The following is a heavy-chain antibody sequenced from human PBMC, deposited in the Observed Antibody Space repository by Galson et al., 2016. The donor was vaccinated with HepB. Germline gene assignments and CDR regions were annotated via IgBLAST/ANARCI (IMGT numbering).Heavy chain of an antibody. D-gene: IGHD1-26*01. V-gene: IGHV4-39*07. J-gene: IGHJ4*02. CDR1: GDSVSSSSYY. Sequence: ETLSLTCTVSGDSVSSSSYYWGWIRQSPGKGLEWIGNIYHGGTTKNNPSLKSRITISVDTSKNQFSLKLRSVTAADTAVYYCARARVGSTDYWGQGTLVTVSS. CDR2: IYHGGTT. CDR3: ARARVGSTDY.